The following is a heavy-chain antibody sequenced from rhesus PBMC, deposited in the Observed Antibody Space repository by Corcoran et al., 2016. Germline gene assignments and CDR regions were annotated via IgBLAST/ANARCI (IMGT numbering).Heavy chain of an antibody. Sequence: QVQLQESGPGVVKPSETLSLTCAVSGGSISSGYDWSWIRQPPGKGLEWIGYIYGISGRTTYNPALKNRVTISKDASKNQFSLTLSSVTAADTAVYYCARTIAAGFFDYWGQGVLVTVSS. CDR1: GGSISSGYD. J-gene: IGHJ4*01. CDR2: IYGISGRT. D-gene: IGHD6-13*01. CDR3: ARTIAAGFFDY. V-gene: IGHV4-76*01.